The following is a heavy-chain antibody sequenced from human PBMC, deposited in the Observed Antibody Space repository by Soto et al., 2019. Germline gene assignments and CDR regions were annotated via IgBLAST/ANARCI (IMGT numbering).Heavy chain of an antibody. D-gene: IGHD1-1*01. J-gene: IGHJ4*02. CDR3: PTGPLPDNGEYVYY. V-gene: IGHV5-51*01. CDR2: IYPGDSDT. Sequence: GESLKISCKGSGYSFTSYWIGWVRQMPGKGLEWMGIIYPGDSDTRYSPSFQGQVTISADNSISTAYLQWSSLKASDTAMYYCPTGPLPDNGEYVYYRGPGTLVNVSS. CDR1: GYSFTSYW.